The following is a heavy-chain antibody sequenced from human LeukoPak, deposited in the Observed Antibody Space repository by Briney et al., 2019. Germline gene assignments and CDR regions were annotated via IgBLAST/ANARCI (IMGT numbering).Heavy chain of an antibody. Sequence: ASVKVSCKASGYTFTGYYMHWVRQAPGQGLELMGWINPSSGGTNYAQKFQGRVTMTRDTSISTAYMELSRLRSDDTAVYYCARVLVRGVKHPFDYWGQGTLVTVSS. D-gene: IGHD3-10*01. CDR2: INPSSGGT. CDR3: ARVLVRGVKHPFDY. J-gene: IGHJ4*02. CDR1: GYTFTGYY. V-gene: IGHV1-2*02.